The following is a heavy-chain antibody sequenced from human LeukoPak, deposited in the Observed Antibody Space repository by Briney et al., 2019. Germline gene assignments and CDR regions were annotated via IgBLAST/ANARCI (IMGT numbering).Heavy chain of an antibody. V-gene: IGHV4-34*01. D-gene: IGHD4-11*01. CDR1: GGSFSGYY. CDR3: ARAEINDYNRY. J-gene: IGHJ4*02. Sequence: SETLSLTCAVYGGSFSGYYWSWIRQPPGKGLEWIGEINHSGSTNYNPSLKSRVTISIDTSKNQIFLKLRSTTAADTAHYYCARAEINDYNRYWGQGILVIVSS. CDR2: INHSGST.